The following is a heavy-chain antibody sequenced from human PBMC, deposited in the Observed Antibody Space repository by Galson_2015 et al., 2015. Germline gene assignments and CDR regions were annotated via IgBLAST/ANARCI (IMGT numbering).Heavy chain of an antibody. J-gene: IGHJ6*02. D-gene: IGHD3-16*01. CDR1: GGTFSSYA. Sequence: SVKVSCKASGGTFSSYAISWVRQAPGQGLEWMGGIIPIFGTANYAQKFQGRVTITADESTSIAYMELSSLRSEDTAVYYCARVGGGKYGMDVWGQGTTVTVSS. V-gene: IGHV1-69*13. CDR2: IIPIFGTA. CDR3: ARVGGGKYGMDV.